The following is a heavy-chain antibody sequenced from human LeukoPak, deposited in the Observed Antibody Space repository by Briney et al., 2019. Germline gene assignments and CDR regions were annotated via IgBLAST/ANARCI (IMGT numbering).Heavy chain of an antibody. CDR1: GGTFSSYA. CDR2: IIPILGIA. J-gene: IGHJ6*02. CDR3: AREARDYYYYGMDV. V-gene: IGHV1-69*04. Sequence: SVKVSCKASGGTFSSYAVSWVRQAPGQGLEWMGRIIPILGIANYAQKFQGRVTITADKSTSTAYMELSSLRSEDTAVYYCAREARDYYYYGMDVWGQGTTVTVSS.